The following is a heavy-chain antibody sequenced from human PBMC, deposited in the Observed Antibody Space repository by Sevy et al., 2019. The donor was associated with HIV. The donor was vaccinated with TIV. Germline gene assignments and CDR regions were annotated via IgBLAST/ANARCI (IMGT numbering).Heavy chain of an antibody. V-gene: IGHV3-9*01. Sequence: GGSLRLSCAASGFTFDDYAMHWVRQAPGKGLEWVSGISWNSGSIGYADSVKGRFTISRDNAKNSLYLQMNSLRAEDTALYYCAKDMGSFGVVIEKYSHYGMDVWGQGTTVTVSS. D-gene: IGHD3-3*01. CDR1: GFTFDDYA. CDR3: AKDMGSFGVVIEKYSHYGMDV. J-gene: IGHJ6*02. CDR2: ISWNSGSI.